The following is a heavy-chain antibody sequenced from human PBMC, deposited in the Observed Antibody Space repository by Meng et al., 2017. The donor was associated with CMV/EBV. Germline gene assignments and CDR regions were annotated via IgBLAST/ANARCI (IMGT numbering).Heavy chain of an antibody. D-gene: IGHD2-2*02. CDR3: ARGVYCSSTSCYMPGYFDL. CDR2: INSDGSST. CDR1: GFTFSSYW. J-gene: IGHJ2*01. Sequence: GGSLRLSCAASGFTFSSYWMHWVRQAPGKGLVWVSRINSDGSSTSYADSVKGRFTISRDNAKNTLYLQMNSLRAEDTAVYYCARGVYCSSTSCYMPGYFDLWGRGTLVTVSS. V-gene: IGHV3-74*01.